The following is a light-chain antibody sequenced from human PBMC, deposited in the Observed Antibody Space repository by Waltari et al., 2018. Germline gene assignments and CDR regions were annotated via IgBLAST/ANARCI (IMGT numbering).Light chain of an antibody. J-gene: IGKJ2*01. CDR3: QQYYTTPYT. CDR1: QSVLYSSNNKNY. Sequence: DIVMTQSPDSLAVSLGERATINCKSSQSVLYSSNNKNYVAWYQQKPGQPPKLLIYWASNRESGVPDRFSGSGSGTDFTLTISGLQAEDVAVYYCQQYYTTPYTFGQGTKLEIK. CDR2: WAS. V-gene: IGKV4-1*01.